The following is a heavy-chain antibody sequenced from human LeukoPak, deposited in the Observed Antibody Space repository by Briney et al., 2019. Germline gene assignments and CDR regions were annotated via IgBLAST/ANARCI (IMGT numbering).Heavy chain of an antibody. CDR3: ARDTSGYYDY. CDR1: GFTFRNYG. CDR2: IWFDGSNR. J-gene: IGHJ4*02. V-gene: IGHV3-33*01. D-gene: IGHD2-15*01. Sequence: PGGSLRLSCEASGFTFRNYGMHWVRQAPGKGRDWVGVIWFDGSNRYYADSVKGRFTISRDNSKNTLYLQVNSVRAEDTAVYYCARDTSGYYDYWGQGALVTVSS.